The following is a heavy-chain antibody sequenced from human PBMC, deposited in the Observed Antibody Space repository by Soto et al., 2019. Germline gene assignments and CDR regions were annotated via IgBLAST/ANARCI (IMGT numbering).Heavy chain of an antibody. CDR1: GFTFSSYA. V-gene: IGHV3-30-3*01. D-gene: IGHD1-26*01. Sequence: GGSLRLSCAASGFTFSSYAMHWVRQAPGKGLEWVAVISYDGSNKYYADSVKGRFTISRDNSKNTLYLQMNSLRAEDTAVYYCARDGLGVGATHYFDYWGQGTLVTVSS. CDR3: ARDGLGVGATHYFDY. J-gene: IGHJ4*02. CDR2: ISYDGSNK.